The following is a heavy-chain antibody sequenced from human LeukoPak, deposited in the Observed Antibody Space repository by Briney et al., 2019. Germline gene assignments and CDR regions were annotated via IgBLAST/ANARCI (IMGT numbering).Heavy chain of an antibody. CDR3: ARSTVTPGWFDP. CDR2: IIPIFGTA. D-gene: IGHD4-17*01. V-gene: IGHV1-69*01. J-gene: IGHJ5*02. Sequence: GASVKVSCKASGGTFSSYAISWVRQAPGQGLEWMGGIIPIFGTANYAQKFQGRVTITADESTSTAYMELSSLRSEDTAVYYCARSTVTPGWFDPWGQGTLVTVSS. CDR1: GGTFSSYA.